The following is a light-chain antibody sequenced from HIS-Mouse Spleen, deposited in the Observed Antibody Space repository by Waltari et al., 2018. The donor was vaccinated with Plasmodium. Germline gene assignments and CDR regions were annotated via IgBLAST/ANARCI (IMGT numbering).Light chain of an antibody. CDR1: SSDVGGYNY. CDR2: DVS. V-gene: IGLV2-14*03. J-gene: IGLJ2*01. Sequence: QSALTQPASVSGSPGQSITISCTGTSSDVGGYNYVSWYQQHPGKAPKPMIYDVSNRPSGVSNRCSGSKSGNTASLTISGLQAEDEADYYCSSYTSSSTLLFGGGTKLTVL. CDR3: SSYTSSSTLL.